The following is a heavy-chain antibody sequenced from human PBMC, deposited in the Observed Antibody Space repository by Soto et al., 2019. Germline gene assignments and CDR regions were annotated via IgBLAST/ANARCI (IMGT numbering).Heavy chain of an antibody. J-gene: IGHJ6*03. Sequence: GGSLRLSCGASGFTFVDFSMIWVHQAPGKGLEWVTSISSGNTYIYYADAVKGRFTISRDNAKNSLYLQMNSLRAEDTALYHCARGITMVRGVIITRDSYYYMDVWGKGTTVTVSS. CDR2: ISSGNTYI. D-gene: IGHD3-10*01. CDR3: ARGITMVRGVIITRDSYYYMDV. V-gene: IGHV3-21*04. CDR1: GFTFVDFS.